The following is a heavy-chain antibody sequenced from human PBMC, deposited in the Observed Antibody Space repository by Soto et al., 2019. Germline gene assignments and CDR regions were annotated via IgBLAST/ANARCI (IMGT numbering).Heavy chain of an antibody. V-gene: IGHV4-34*01. CDR3: ARVLRYYYGSGTPFPFDY. CDR2: INHSGST. J-gene: IGHJ4*02. D-gene: IGHD3-10*01. CDR1: GGSVSGYY. Sequence: SETLSLTCAVYGGSVSGYYWSWIRQPPGKGLEWIGEINHSGSTNYNPSLKSRVTISVDTSKNQFSLKLSSVTAADTAVYYCARVLRYYYGSGTPFPFDYWGQGTLVTVSS.